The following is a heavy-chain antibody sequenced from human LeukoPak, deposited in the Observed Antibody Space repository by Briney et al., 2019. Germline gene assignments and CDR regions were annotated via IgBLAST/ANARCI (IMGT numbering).Heavy chain of an antibody. J-gene: IGHJ5*02. V-gene: IGHV3-33*01. D-gene: IGHD6-6*01. CDR2: IWYDGSNE. CDR3: AIDLGSAGYSSSSGWFDP. CDR1: GFTFSSYG. Sequence: GGSLRLSCAASGFTFSSYGMHWVRQAPGKGLEWGAIIWYDGSNEYYADSVKGRFTISRDNSKNTLYLQMNSLKVEDTAVYYCAIDLGSAGYSSSSGWFDPWGQGTLVTVSS.